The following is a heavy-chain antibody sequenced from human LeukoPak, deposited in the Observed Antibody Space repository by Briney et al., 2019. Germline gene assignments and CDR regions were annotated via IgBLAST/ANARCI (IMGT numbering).Heavy chain of an antibody. D-gene: IGHD2-2*01. Sequence: SETLSLTCAVYGGSFSGYYWSWIRQPPGKGLEWIGEINHSGSTNYNPSLKSRVTISVDTSKNPFSLKLSSVTAADTAVYYCARVRYCSSTSCYSKSAFDIWGQGTMVTVSS. V-gene: IGHV4-34*01. CDR2: INHSGST. CDR3: ARVRYCSSTSCYSKSAFDI. CDR1: GGSFSGYY. J-gene: IGHJ3*02.